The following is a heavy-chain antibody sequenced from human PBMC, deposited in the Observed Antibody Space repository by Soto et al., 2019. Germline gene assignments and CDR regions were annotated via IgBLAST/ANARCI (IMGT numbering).Heavy chain of an antibody. D-gene: IGHD3-22*01. Sequence: GGSLRLSCAASGFTFSSYAMSWVRQAPGKGLEWVSAISGSGGSTYYADSVKGRFTISSDNSKNTLYLQMNSLRAEDTAVYYCAKDLLTYYDSSGYYGYYFDYWGQGTLVTVSS. V-gene: IGHV3-23*01. CDR2: ISGSGGST. CDR3: AKDLLTYYDSSGYYGYYFDY. J-gene: IGHJ4*02. CDR1: GFTFSSYA.